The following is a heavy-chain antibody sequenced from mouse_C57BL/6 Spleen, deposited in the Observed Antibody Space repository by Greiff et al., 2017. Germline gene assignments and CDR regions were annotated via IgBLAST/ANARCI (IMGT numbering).Heavy chain of an antibody. CDR3: TTPAAVGNYKVDY. CDR2: IDPENGDT. V-gene: IGHV14-4*01. J-gene: IGHJ2*01. CDR1: GFNIKDDY. D-gene: IGHD2-1*01. Sequence: EVQLQQSGAELVRPGASVKLSCTASGFNIKDDYMHWVKQRPEQGLEWIGWIDPENGDTEYASKFQGKATITADTSSNTAYLQLSSLTSEDTAVYYCTTPAAVGNYKVDYWGQGTTLTVSS.